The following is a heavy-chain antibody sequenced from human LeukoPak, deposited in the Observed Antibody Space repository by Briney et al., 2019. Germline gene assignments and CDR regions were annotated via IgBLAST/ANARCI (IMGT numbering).Heavy chain of an antibody. Sequence: GGSLRLSCAASGFTFSSYGMHWVRQAPGKGLEWVAVIWYDGSNKYYADSVKGRFTISRDNSKNTLYLQMNSLRAEDTAVYYCAGKGVVAVGDYGMDVWGQGTTVTVSS. CDR2: IWYDGSNK. CDR3: AGKGVVAVGDYGMDV. D-gene: IGHD6-19*01. V-gene: IGHV3-33*01. CDR1: GFTFSSYG. J-gene: IGHJ6*02.